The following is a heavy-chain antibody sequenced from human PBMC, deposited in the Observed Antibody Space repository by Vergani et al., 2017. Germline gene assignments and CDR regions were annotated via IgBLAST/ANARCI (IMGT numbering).Heavy chain of an antibody. CDR1: GGSISSYY. Sequence: QVQLQESGPGLVKPSETLSLTCTVSGGSISSYYWSWIRQPPGKGLEWIGYIYYSGSTNYNPSLKSRVTISVDTSKNQFSLKLSTVTAADTAVNYGARGGGSQPLEPWGQGTLVTVSS. D-gene: IGHD3-16*01. CDR3: ARGGGSQPLEP. CDR2: IYYSGST. J-gene: IGHJ5*02. V-gene: IGHV4-59*01.